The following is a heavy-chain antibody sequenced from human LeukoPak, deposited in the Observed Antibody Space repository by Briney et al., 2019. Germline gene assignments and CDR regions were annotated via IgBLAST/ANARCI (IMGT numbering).Heavy chain of an antibody. CDR1: GFTFSNAW. CDR3: TTGGSSVAGDYVWGSYRYGGGDYFDY. D-gene: IGHD3-16*02. J-gene: IGHJ4*02. V-gene: IGHV3-15*01. Sequence: GGSLRLSCAASGFTFSNAWMSWVRQAPGKGLEWVGRIKSKTDGGTTDYAAPVKGRFTISRDDSKNTLYLQMNSLKTADTAVYYCTTGGSSVAGDYVWGSYRYGGGDYFDYWGQGTLVTVSS. CDR2: IKSKTDGGTT.